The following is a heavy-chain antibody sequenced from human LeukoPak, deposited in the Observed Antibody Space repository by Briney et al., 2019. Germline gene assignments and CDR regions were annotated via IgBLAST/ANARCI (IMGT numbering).Heavy chain of an antibody. CDR1: GGSISSYY. D-gene: IGHD1-20*01. CDR2: IYHNENTRST. Sequence: SETLSLTCTVSGGSISSYYWSWIRQPPGKGLEWIGYIYHNENTRSTNFNPSLKSRVTISIDSSKNQFSLKLSSVTAADTAVYHCARPGYNWNDPDAFDIWGQGTMVTVSS. J-gene: IGHJ3*02. CDR3: ARPGYNWNDPDAFDI. V-gene: IGHV4-59*08.